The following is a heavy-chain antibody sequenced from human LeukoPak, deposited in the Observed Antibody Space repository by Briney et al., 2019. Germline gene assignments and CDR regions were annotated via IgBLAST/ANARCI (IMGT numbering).Heavy chain of an antibody. CDR2: MKPDGSQK. J-gene: IGHJ4*02. CDR3: ARWNNGWDF. CDR1: GFTFTKYW. D-gene: IGHD1/OR15-1a*01. V-gene: IGHV3-7*05. Sequence: GGSLGLSCAASGFTFTKYWMTWVRQVPGKGLDWVAHMKPDGSQKYYVDSVKGRFTISSDSAMNSLYLQISSLRAEDTAVYYCARWNNGWDFWGQGTLVTVSS.